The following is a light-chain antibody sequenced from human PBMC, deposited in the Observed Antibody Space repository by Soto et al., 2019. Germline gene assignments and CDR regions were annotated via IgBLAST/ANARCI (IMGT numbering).Light chain of an antibody. CDR1: RSVTNNY. Sequence: ERTTLSCRASRSVTNNYLAWHQQKPGQAPRLLIYGASSRATGIPYRFSGSGSGTDFTLTISRLEPEDYAVYYCQQYGSSPPNTFGQGTRLEIK. CDR2: GAS. J-gene: IGKJ5*01. V-gene: IGKV3-20*01. CDR3: QQYGSSPPNT.